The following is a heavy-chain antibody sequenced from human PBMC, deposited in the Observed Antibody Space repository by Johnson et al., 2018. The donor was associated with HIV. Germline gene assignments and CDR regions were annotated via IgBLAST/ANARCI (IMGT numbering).Heavy chain of an antibody. CDR2: IYSGGST. Sequence: VQLVESGGGLVQPGGSLRLSCAASGFTVSSNYMSWVRQAPGKGLEWVSVIYSGGSTYYADSVKGRFTISRDNSRNTLYLQMNSLRAEDTAVYYCAMGLTMRVVVDAFDIWGQGTMVTVSS. CDR1: GFTVSSNY. D-gene: IGHD3-22*01. CDR3: AMGLTMRVVVDAFDI. V-gene: IGHV3-66*02. J-gene: IGHJ3*02.